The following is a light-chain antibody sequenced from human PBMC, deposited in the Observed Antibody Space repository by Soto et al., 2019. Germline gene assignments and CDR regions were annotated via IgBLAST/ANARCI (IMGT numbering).Light chain of an antibody. CDR1: QGISNY. J-gene: IGKJ5*01. CDR2: DAS. Sequence: DIQMTQSPSSLSASVGDRVPITCRASQGISNYLAWSQQKPGKAPKSLIYDASSLRSGVPSKFSGSGFGTEFTLTISSLQPEDFATYYCQQYSTYPITFGQGTRLEIK. V-gene: IGKV1-16*02. CDR3: QQYSTYPIT.